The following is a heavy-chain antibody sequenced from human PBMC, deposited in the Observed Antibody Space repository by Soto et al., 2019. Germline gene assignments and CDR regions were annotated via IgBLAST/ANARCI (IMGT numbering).Heavy chain of an antibody. CDR2: ISSGGSTI. Sequence: SLRLACAASGFTLSNYWMTLVRQAPGKGLEWVSYISSGGSTIYYADSVKGRFTISRDNAKNSLYLQMNSLRAEDTAVYYCARDRDYYDSSGYCDYWGQGTLVTVSS. V-gene: IGHV3-48*03. D-gene: IGHD3-22*01. J-gene: IGHJ4*02. CDR3: ARDRDYYDSSGYCDY. CDR1: GFTLSNYW.